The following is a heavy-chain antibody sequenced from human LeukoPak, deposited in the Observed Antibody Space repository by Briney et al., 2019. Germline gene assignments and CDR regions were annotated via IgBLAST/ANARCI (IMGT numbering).Heavy chain of an antibody. J-gene: IGHJ5*01. D-gene: IGHD1-26*01. CDR3: ATGSDFYYDS. Sequence: GRSLRLSSTASGFTFTRNCMHWVRQAPGKGLEWVAAIPHDGSSALYADSVKGRFIISRDNSKNTQYLQMNSLRIEDSAVYYCATGSDFYYDSWGQGILVTVSS. CDR2: IPHDGSSA. V-gene: IGHV3-30-3*01. CDR1: GFTFTRNC.